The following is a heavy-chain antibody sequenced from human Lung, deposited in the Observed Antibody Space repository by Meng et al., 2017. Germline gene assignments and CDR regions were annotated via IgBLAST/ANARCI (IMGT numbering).Heavy chain of an antibody. D-gene: IGHD3-16*01. CDR1: GYTFNGYY. J-gene: IGHJ4*02. Sequence: QVQLVQSGAEVKNPGASVKVSCKASGYTFNGYYIHWVRQAPGQGLEWMGRINPKSGGTNYAQKIQGRVTMTRETSISTAYIEMSGLRSDDTAVYYCARGGSYSSDYWGQGTLVTVS. CDR3: ARGGSYSSDY. V-gene: IGHV1-2*06. CDR2: INPKSGGT.